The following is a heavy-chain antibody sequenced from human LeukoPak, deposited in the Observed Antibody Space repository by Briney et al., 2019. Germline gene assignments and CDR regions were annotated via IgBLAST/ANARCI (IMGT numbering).Heavy chain of an antibody. CDR2: FTAYGGT. D-gene: IGHD4-23*01. V-gene: IGHV3-23*01. CDR1: GFIFSDYT. CDR3: AKGSTGGKVDWFDP. J-gene: IGHJ5*02. Sequence: GGSLRLSCAASGFIFSDYTMMWVRRAPGKGLQWVATFTAYGGTYAASVKGRFAISRDNSRDTVSLYMNSLRVEDTAMYYCAKGSTGGKVDWFDPWGPGTLVTVSS.